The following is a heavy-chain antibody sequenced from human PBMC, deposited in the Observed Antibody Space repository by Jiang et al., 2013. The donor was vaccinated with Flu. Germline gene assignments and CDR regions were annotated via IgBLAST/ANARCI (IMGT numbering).Heavy chain of an antibody. D-gene: IGHD2-2*01. J-gene: IGHJ6*02. CDR3: ARRIVVVPAANFGMYYYYGMDV. CDR2: IIPILGIA. Sequence: SSVKVSCKASGGTFSSYAISWVRQAPGQGLEWMGRIIPILGIANYAQKFQGRVTITADKSTSTAYMELSSLRSEDTAVYYCARRIVVVPAANFGMYYYYGMDVWGQGTTVTVSS. CDR1: GGTFSSYA. V-gene: IGHV1-69*04.